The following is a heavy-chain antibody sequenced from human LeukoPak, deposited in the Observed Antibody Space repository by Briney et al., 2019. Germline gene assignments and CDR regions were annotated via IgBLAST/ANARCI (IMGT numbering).Heavy chain of an antibody. D-gene: IGHD6-19*01. J-gene: IGHJ4*02. CDR2: ISGSGGST. CDR1: GFTFSSYA. CDR3: AKALSVAGGDY. Sequence: GGSLRLSCVASGFTFSSYAMSWVRQAPGKGLEWVSAISGSGGSTYYADSVKGRFTISRDNSKNTLYLQMNNLRAEDTAVYYCAKALSVAGGDYWGQGTLVTVSS. V-gene: IGHV3-23*01.